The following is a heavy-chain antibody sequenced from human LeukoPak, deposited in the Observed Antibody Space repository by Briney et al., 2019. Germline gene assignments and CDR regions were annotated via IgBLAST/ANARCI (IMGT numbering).Heavy chain of an antibody. D-gene: IGHD6-19*01. J-gene: IGHJ4*02. Sequence: SETLSLTCTVSGGPIRTYQWSWIRQPPGKGLEWIGNIHYSGSANYNPSLKSRVIISVDTSKNQFSLRLSSVTAADTALYFCARDKSGSSGWYSFFDYWGQGTLVTVSS. V-gene: IGHV4-59*01. CDR2: IHYSGSA. CDR1: GGPIRTYQ. CDR3: ARDKSGSSGWYSFFDY.